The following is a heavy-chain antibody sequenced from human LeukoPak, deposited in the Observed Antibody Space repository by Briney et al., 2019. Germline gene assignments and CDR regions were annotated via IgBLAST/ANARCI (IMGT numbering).Heavy chain of an antibody. J-gene: IGHJ5*02. CDR1: GFSFSSYE. CDR3: AKAPGARGRFNWFDP. V-gene: IGHV3-48*03. CDR2: ITGNSDTR. D-gene: IGHD6-19*01. Sequence: GGSLRLSCVVSGFSFSSYEMNWVRQAPGKGLEWVSYITGNSDTRYYADSVKGRFTISRDNAKNSLYLQMNGLRPEDTAVYYCAKAPGARGRFNWFDPWGQGTLVTVSS.